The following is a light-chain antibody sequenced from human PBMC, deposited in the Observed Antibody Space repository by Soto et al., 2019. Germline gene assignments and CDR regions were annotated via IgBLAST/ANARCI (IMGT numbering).Light chain of an antibody. J-gene: IGLJ1*01. CDR2: SGN. CDR1: NSNIGTNT. CDR3: AAWDDSLTGYV. V-gene: IGLV1-44*01. Sequence: QSVLTQPPSASGAPGQRVTISCSGSNSNIGTNTVNWYQQLPGSAPKLLIYSGNQRPSGVPDRFSASKSGTSASLAISGLQSGDEADYYCAAWDDSLTGYVFGPGTKVT.